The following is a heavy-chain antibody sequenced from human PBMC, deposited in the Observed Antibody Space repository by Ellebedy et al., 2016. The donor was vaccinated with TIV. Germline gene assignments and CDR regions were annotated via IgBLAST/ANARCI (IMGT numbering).Heavy chain of an antibody. CDR3: ARPSDDHVWGNYRYLGYAFEF. D-gene: IGHD3-16*02. V-gene: IGHV5-51*01. Sequence: GESLKISCKASGFDFNNYWIGWVRQMPGRGLEWMGVIHPGDSGTRYSPSFEGQVTISVDKSISTAYLQWRSLKASDTAMYYCARPSDDHVWGNYRYLGYAFEFWGQGTMVTVSS. J-gene: IGHJ3*01. CDR1: GFDFNNYW. CDR2: IHPGDSGT.